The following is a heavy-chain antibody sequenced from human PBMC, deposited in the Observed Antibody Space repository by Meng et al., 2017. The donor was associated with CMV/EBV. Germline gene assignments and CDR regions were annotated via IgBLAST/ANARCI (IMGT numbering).Heavy chain of an antibody. CDR1: GFTFSSYG. V-gene: IGHV3-33*06. CDR3: AKENFKSSSAYDYYGMDV. J-gene: IGHJ6*02. Sequence: GESLKISCAASGFTFSSYGMHWVRQAPGKGLEWVAVIWYDGSNKYYADSVKGRFTISRDNSKNTLYLQMNSLRAEDTAVYYCAKENFKSSSAYDYYGMDVWGQGTTVTVSS. D-gene: IGHD3-10*01. CDR2: IWYDGSNK.